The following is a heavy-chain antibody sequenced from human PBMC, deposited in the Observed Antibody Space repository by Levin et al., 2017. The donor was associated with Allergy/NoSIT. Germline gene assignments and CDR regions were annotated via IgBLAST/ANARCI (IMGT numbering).Heavy chain of an antibody. V-gene: IGHV3-21*04. CDR3: ARGPEV. CDR1: GFTFNIYT. Sequence: GASVKVSCSASGFTFNIYTMNWVRQAPGKGLEWILFISTNSAYIFYADSVRGRFTISRDNAKGSLYLHMNSLSADDTATYYCARGPEVWGQGTPVTVSS. CDR2: ISTNSAYI. J-gene: IGHJ4*02.